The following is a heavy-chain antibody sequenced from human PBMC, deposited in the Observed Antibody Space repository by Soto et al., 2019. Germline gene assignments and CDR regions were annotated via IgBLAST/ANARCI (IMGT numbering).Heavy chain of an antibody. CDR2: ISAYNGNT. J-gene: IGHJ6*03. Sequence: QVQLVQSGAEVKKPGASVKVSCKASGYTFTSYGISWVRQAPGQGLEWMGWISAYNGNTNYAQKLQGRVTMTTDTSTSTAYMELRSLRSDDTAVYYCAGAYYDFLSGYYYYYYMVVWGKGTTVTVSS. D-gene: IGHD3-3*01. V-gene: IGHV1-18*01. CDR1: GYTFTSYG. CDR3: AGAYYDFLSGYYYYYYMVV.